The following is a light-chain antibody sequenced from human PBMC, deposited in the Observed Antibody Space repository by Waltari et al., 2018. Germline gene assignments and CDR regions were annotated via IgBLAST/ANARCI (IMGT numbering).Light chain of an antibody. Sequence: DIQMTQSPSTVSASVGDRVTITCRASQSISRWLAWYQQKPGKAPKLLIHKASSLQSGLPSRFSGSGSGTEFTLDITSLQPDDFATYYCQHYNSFSALFTFGPGTQVDIK. CDR1: QSISRW. CDR3: QHYNSFSALFT. J-gene: IGKJ3*01. CDR2: KAS. V-gene: IGKV1-5*03.